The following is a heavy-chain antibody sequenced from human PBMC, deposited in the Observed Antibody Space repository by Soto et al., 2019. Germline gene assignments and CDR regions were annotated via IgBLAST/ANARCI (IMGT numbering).Heavy chain of an antibody. Sequence: EVQLLESGGGLVQPGGFLRLSCADSGFTFSSDAMSWVRQAPGKGLEWVSAISGSGGSTYYADSVKGRFTISRDNSKNTLYMQMNSLRAEDTAVYYCALWEPGGPFDYWGQGTLVTVSS. CDR1: GFTFSSDA. CDR2: ISGSGGST. J-gene: IGHJ4*02. D-gene: IGHD1-26*01. CDR3: ALWEPGGPFDY. V-gene: IGHV3-23*01.